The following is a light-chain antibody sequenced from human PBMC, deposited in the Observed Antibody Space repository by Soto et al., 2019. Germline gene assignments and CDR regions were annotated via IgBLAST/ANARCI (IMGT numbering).Light chain of an antibody. J-gene: IGLJ3*02. CDR2: DVI. Sequence: QSALTQPRSVSGSPGQSVTISCTGTSSDVGIYNYVSWHQHHPGKAPKLIIYDVIKRPSGVPDRFSGSKSGITASLTISGLQADDEADYYCCSYAATSTVVFGGGTKVTVL. V-gene: IGLV2-11*01. CDR1: SSDVGIYNY. CDR3: CSYAATSTVV.